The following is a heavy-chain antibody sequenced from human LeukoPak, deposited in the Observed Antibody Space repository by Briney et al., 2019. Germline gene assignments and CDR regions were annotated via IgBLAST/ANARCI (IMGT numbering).Heavy chain of an antibody. Sequence: ASVKVSCKASGYTFTGYYMHWVRQAPGQGLEWMGWINPNSGGTNYAQKFQGRVTMTRDTSISTAYMELSRLRSDDTAVYYCARAYYDSSGYYRWAFDYWGQGTLVTVSS. CDR1: GYTFTGYY. J-gene: IGHJ4*02. CDR2: INPNSGGT. D-gene: IGHD3-22*01. V-gene: IGHV1-2*02. CDR3: ARAYYDSSGYYRWAFDY.